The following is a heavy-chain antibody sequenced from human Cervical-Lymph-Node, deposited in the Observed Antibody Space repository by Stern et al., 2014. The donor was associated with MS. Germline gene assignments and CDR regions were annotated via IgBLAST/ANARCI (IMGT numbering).Heavy chain of an antibody. J-gene: IGHJ5*02. CDR3: ARNKDGYGA. V-gene: IGHV1-2*02. CDR2: ISANSGGT. CDR1: GYTFTGYE. Sequence: QDQLVQSGAEVKKPGASVKVSCKASGYTFTGYEIHWMRQAPGQGLEWMGWISANSGGTNYAQKFQGRVTMTRDTSISTAYMELNRLTSDDTAMYYCARNKDGYGAWGQGTLVTVSS. D-gene: IGHD5-24*01.